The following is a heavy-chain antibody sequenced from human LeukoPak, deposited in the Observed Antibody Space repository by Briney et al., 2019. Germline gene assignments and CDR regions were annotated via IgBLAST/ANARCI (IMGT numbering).Heavy chain of an antibody. V-gene: IGHV4-59*08. J-gene: IGHJ4*02. CDR3: ARRWDDYVWGSYRPIYYFDY. CDR1: GGSISNKY. Sequence: PSETLSLTCTVSGGSISNKYWSWIRQPPGKGLEGIGYIYYSGSTNYNPSLKSRVTISVDTSKNQFSLKLSSVTAADTAVYYCARRWDDYVWGSYRPIYYFDYWGQGTLVTVSS. D-gene: IGHD3-16*02. CDR2: IYYSGST.